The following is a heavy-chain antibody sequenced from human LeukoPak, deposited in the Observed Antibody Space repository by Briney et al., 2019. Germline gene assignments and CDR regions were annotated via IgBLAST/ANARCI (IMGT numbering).Heavy chain of an antibody. CDR2: IYYSGST. J-gene: IGHJ5*02. Sequence: SETLSLTCTVSGGSISSYYWSWIRQPPGKGLEWIGYIYYSGSTNYNPSLKSRVTISVDTSKNQFSLKLSSVAAADTAVYYCARAPEGRTGWFDPWGQGTLVTVSS. D-gene: IGHD2-8*02. CDR1: GGSISSYY. V-gene: IGHV4-59*01. CDR3: ARAPEGRTGWFDP.